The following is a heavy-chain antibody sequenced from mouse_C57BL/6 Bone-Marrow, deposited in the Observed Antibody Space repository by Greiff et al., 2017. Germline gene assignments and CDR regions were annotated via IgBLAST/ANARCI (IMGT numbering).Heavy chain of an antibody. J-gene: IGHJ4*01. CDR1: GYTFTSYG. CDR3: ARWDYYGSSPYAMDY. V-gene: IGHV1-81*01. D-gene: IGHD1-1*01. Sequence: QVHVKQSGAELARPGASVKLSCKASGYTFTSYGISWVKQRTGQGLEWIGEIYPRSGNTYYNEKFKGKATLTADKSSSTAYMELRSLTSEDSAVYFCARWDYYGSSPYAMDYWGQGTSVTVSS. CDR2: IYPRSGNT.